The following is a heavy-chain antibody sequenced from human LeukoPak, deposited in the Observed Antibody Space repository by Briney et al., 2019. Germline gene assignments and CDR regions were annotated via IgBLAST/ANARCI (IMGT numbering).Heavy chain of an antibody. Sequence: ASVTVSCKASGYTFTGYYMHWVRQAPGQGLEWMGWINPNSGGTNYAQKFQGRVTMTRDTSISTAYMELSRLRSDDTAVYYCASGITFGGVIVTGWFDPWGQGTLVTVSS. V-gene: IGHV1-2*02. J-gene: IGHJ5*02. D-gene: IGHD3-16*02. CDR3: ASGITFGGVIVTGWFDP. CDR2: INPNSGGT. CDR1: GYTFTGYY.